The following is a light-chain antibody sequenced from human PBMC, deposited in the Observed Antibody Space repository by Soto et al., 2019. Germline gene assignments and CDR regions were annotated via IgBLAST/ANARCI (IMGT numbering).Light chain of an antibody. V-gene: IGLV2-11*01. CDR2: DVS. CDR3: CSYAGSYTLV. CDR1: SSDVGGYNF. Sequence: QSVLAQPRSVSGSPGQSVTISCTGTSSDVGGYNFVSWYQQHPGKAPKFMIYDVSKRPSGVPDRFSGPKSGNTASLTISGLQAEDEADYYCCSYAGSYTLVFGTGTKVTVL. J-gene: IGLJ1*01.